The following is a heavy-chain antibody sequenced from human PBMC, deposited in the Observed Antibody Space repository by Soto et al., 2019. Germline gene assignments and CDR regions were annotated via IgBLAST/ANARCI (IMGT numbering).Heavy chain of an antibody. CDR1: GVRVYIYG. CDR3: AKSPVATVSTTRYCSYVSAV. D-gene: IGHD5-12*01. V-gene: IGHV3-23*01. J-gene: IGHJ6*01. Sequence: QPSCCPGLASAASGVRVYIYGMSLLLQTPGKGLEWVSGISGSGDVTYDADSVKGRLTISRDNSKNTLYLQMSSVRAEDTAVYYCAKSPVATVSTTRYCSYVSAVWG. CDR2: ISGSGDVT.